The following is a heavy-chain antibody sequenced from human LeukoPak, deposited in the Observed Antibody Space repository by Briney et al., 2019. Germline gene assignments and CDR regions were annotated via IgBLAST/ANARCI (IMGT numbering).Heavy chain of an antibody. CDR2: IRYDGNNK. CDR3: AKGGGYEAQYYYYYLDV. D-gene: IGHD5-12*01. V-gene: IGHV3-30*02. Sequence: GGSLRLSCAASGFTFRSYGMHWVRQAPGKGLEWVAFIRYDGNNKYYADSVKGRFTIFRDNSRNTLYLQMNSLRTEDTAVYYCAKGGGYEAQYYYYYLDVWGKGTTVTVSS. CDR1: GFTFRSYG. J-gene: IGHJ6*03.